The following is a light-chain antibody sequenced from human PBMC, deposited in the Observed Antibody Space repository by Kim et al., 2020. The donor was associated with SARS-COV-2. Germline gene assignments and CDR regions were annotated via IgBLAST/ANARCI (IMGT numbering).Light chain of an antibody. V-gene: IGKV1-17*01. Sequence: ASVGDRVTITCRASQDIRNDLGWYQQNPGRAPKSLSYGASSLQSGVPSRFSGSGSGTEFTLTISSVQPEDFATYFCLQHSTYPITFGQGTRLEIK. J-gene: IGKJ5*01. CDR2: GAS. CDR1: QDIRND. CDR3: LQHSTYPIT.